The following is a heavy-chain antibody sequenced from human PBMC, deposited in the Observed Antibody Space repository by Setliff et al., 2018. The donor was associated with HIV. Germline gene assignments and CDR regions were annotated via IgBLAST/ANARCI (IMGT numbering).Heavy chain of an antibody. CDR3: TTGLMTVFGVITDC. V-gene: IGHV3-15*01. D-gene: IGHD3-3*01. CDR2: IQSKTDGGAT. J-gene: IGHJ4*02. CDR1: GFSFSSAW. Sequence: GGSLRLSCSTSGFSFSSAWMTWVRQAPGRGLEWVGRIQSKTDGGATEYAAPVKGRFAISRDDSKSTLYLQMNSLKSEDTALYYCTTGLMTVFGVITDCWGQGTLVTVSS.